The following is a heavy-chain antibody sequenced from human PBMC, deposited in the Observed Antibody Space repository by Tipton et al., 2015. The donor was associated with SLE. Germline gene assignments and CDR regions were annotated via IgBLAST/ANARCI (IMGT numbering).Heavy chain of an antibody. CDR1: GGSITNHY. V-gene: IGHV4-59*11. CDR2: IHYSGTT. Sequence: TLSPTCTVSGGSITNHYWNWIRQPPGKGLEWIGYIHYSGTTHDNPSLKSRVTMSVDMSKNQFSLRLTFVTAADTAVYYCARTLGAIAHTVYDAFDIWGQGKMVTVSS. J-gene: IGHJ3*02. D-gene: IGHD1-26*01. CDR3: ARTLGAIAHTVYDAFDI.